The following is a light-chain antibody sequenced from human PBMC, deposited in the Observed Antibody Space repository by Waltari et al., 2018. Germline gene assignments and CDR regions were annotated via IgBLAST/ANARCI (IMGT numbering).Light chain of an antibody. V-gene: IGLV3-1*01. CDR3: QAWHSSSLFF. Sequence: SYELTQPPSVSVSPGQTATIACSGAQLGDKYVCWYQQKPGQSPMLVIYEDNKRPPGIPGRFSGSNSGNTATLTISGTQAMDEADYSCQAWHSSSLFFFASGTKVAVL. CDR1: QLGDKY. J-gene: IGLJ1*01. CDR2: EDN.